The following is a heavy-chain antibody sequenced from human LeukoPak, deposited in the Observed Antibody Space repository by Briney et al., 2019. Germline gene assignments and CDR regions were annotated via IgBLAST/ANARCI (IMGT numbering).Heavy chain of an antibody. D-gene: IGHD3-22*01. J-gene: IGHJ6*03. CDR3: ARLKFYDSTGYSPGYYMDV. Sequence: SETLSPTCTVSGGSIISNYWSWIRQSAGTGLEWIGRIYGSGITDYNPSLKSRVTMSLDTSRKQFSLRLTSVTAADTAVYYCARLKFYDSTGYSPGYYMDVWGKGTTVSVFS. CDR2: IYGSGIT. V-gene: IGHV4-4*07. CDR1: GGSIISNY.